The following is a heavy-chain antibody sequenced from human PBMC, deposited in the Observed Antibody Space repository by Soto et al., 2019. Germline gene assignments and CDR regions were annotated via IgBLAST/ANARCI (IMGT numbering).Heavy chain of an antibody. CDR1: GFTFSSYG. J-gene: IGHJ4*02. CDR3: ARNRGVISYDFDY. Sequence: QVQLVESGGGVVQPGRSLRLSCAASGFTFSSYGMHWVRQAPGKGLEWVAVIWYDGSNKYYADSVKGRFTISRDNSKNRLSVQMNSLRAEETAVYYCARNRGVISYDFDYWGQGTPVTVSS. V-gene: IGHV3-33*01. D-gene: IGHD3-10*01. CDR2: IWYDGSNK.